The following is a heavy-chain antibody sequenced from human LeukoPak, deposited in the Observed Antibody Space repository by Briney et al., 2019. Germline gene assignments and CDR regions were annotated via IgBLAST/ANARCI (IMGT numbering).Heavy chain of an antibody. CDR1: GFTFSSYS. V-gene: IGHV3-48*04. CDR2: ISSSSTI. D-gene: IGHD3-22*01. CDR3: ARVGQGDSSGLFDY. J-gene: IGHJ4*02. Sequence: QLGGSLRLSCAASGFTFSSYSMNWVRQAPGKGLEWVSYISSSSTIYYADSVKGRFTISRDNAKNSLYLQMNGLRAEDTAVYYCARVGQGDSSGLFDYWGQGTLVTVSS.